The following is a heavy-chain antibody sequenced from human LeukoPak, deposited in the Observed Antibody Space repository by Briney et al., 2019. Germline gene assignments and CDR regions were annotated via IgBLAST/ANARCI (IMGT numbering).Heavy chain of an antibody. CDR3: AKVSYYDSSGYSHVDGIDV. J-gene: IGHJ6*02. CDR2: ISYDGSNK. D-gene: IGHD3-22*01. CDR1: GFTFSSYG. Sequence: GGSLRLSCAASGFTFSSYGMHWVRQAPGKGLEWVAVISYDGSNKYYADSVKGRFTISRDNSKNTLYLQMNSLRAEDTAVYYCAKVSYYDSSGYSHVDGIDVWGQGTTVTVSS. V-gene: IGHV3-30*18.